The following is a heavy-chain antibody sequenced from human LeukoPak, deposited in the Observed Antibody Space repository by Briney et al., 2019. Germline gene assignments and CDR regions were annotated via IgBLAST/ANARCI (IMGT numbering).Heavy chain of an antibody. Sequence: SQTLSLTCAISGDSISSNSAAWDWNRQSPSRGLEWLGRTYYRSKWYNGYAVSVKSRITINPDTSKNQFSLQLNSVTPEDAAMYYCARSFNGFIDSWGQGTLVTVSS. CDR1: GDSISSNSAA. V-gene: IGHV6-1*01. J-gene: IGHJ4*02. CDR3: ARSFNGFIDS. CDR2: TYYRSKWYN. D-gene: IGHD2-8*01.